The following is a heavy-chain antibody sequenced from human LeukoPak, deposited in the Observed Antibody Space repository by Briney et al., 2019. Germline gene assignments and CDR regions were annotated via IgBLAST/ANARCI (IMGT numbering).Heavy chain of an antibody. Sequence: SVKVSCKASGGTFSSYAISWVRQAPGQGLEWMGGIIPILGTANYAQKFQGRVTITADESTSTAYMELSSLRSEDTAVYYCAREVGGITGTTSKTNWFDPWGQGTLVTVSS. CDR1: GGTFSSYA. D-gene: IGHD1-7*01. CDR2: IIPILGTA. V-gene: IGHV1-69*13. J-gene: IGHJ5*02. CDR3: AREVGGITGTTSKTNWFDP.